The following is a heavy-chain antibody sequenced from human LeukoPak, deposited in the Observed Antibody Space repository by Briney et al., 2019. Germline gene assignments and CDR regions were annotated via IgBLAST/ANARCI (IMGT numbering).Heavy chain of an antibody. CDR1: GYTFNGYP. D-gene: IGHD3-10*01. J-gene: IGHJ4*02. V-gene: IGHV1-2*02. Sequence: GASVKVSCKASGYTFNGYPIHWVRQAPGQGLEWMGWINPNSGATNYAQKLQGRVTMTRDTSMSTAYMELSRLRSDDTAVYYCARDRGSGSYDPVDYWGQGTLVTVSS. CDR3: ARDRGSGSYDPVDY. CDR2: INPNSGAT.